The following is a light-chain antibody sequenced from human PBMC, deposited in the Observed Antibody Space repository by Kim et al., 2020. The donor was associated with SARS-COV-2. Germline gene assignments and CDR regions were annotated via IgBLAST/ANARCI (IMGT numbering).Light chain of an antibody. CDR1: QSVGSY. CDR2: DAS. J-gene: IGKJ5*01. CDR3: QQRNSRPTT. V-gene: IGKV3-11*01. Sequence: EIVLTQSPATLSLSPGERATLSCRTSQSVGSYLAWYQQKPGQAPSLLSYDASNRATGIPARFSGSGSGTDFTLTISSLEPEDFAVYYCQQRNSRPTTSGHGTRLEIK.